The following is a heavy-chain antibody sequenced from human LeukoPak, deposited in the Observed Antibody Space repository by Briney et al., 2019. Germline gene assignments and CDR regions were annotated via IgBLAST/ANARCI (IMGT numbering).Heavy chain of an antibody. CDR2: IIPIFGTA. V-gene: IGHV1-69*13. J-gene: IGHJ4*02. Sequence: SVKVSCKASGGTFSSYAISWVRQTPGQGLEWMGGIIPIFGTANYAQKFQGRVTITADESTSTAYMELSSLRSEDTAVYCCARGHSGYDSSPHFDYWGQGTLVTVSS. CDR1: GGTFSSYA. D-gene: IGHD5-12*01. CDR3: ARGHSGYDSSPHFDY.